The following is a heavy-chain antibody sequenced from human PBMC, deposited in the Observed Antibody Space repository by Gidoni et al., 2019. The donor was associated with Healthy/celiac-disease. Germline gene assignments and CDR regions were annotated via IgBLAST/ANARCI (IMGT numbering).Heavy chain of an antibody. CDR3: APQEMRSGFDP. Sequence: QVQLQESGPGLVKPSETLSLTCAVSGYSISSGYYWGWIRQPPGKGLEWIGSIYHSGSTYYNPSLKSRVTISVDTSKNQFSLKLSSVTAADTAVYYCAPQEMRSGFDPWGQGTLVTVSS. CDR1: GYSISSGYY. CDR2: IYHSGST. J-gene: IGHJ5*02. V-gene: IGHV4-38-2*01.